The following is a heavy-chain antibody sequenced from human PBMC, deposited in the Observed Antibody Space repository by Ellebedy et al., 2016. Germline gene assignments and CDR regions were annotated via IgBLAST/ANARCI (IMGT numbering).Heavy chain of an antibody. D-gene: IGHD3-16*01. J-gene: IGHJ3*01. CDR1: GFTFSSYW. V-gene: IGHV3-7*05. Sequence: GESLKISCAASGFTFSSYWMTWVRQAPGKGLEWVANIKEDGSEKYYVDSVKGRFTISRDNAKNSLYLHMNNLRVEDSAVYYCAREGGAAGAFDVWGQGTMVTVSS. CDR2: IKEDGSEK. CDR3: AREGGAAGAFDV.